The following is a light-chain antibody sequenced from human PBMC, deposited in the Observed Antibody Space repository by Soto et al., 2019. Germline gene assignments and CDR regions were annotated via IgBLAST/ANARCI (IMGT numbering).Light chain of an antibody. J-gene: IGLJ1*01. CDR3: CSYASADTYV. CDR2: EVT. CDR1: SNDVGGYNL. V-gene: IGLV2-23*02. Sequence: QSALTQPASVSGSPEQAISISCTGTSNDVGGYNLVSWYQQHPGKVPRLLIYEVTTRPSGVPSRFSCSKSDNTASLTISGLQAEDEADYYCCSYASADTYVFGGGTKVTVL.